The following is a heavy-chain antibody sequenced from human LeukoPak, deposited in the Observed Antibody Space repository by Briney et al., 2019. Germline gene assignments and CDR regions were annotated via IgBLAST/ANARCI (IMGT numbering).Heavy chain of an antibody. J-gene: IGHJ4*02. Sequence: GGSLRLSCAASGFTFSSYSMNWVRQAPGKGLEWVAFIQYDGSNKYYADSVKGRFTISRDNSKNTLYLQMNSLRAEDTTVYYCARRHYDTSHRLDYWGQGTLVTVSS. CDR1: GFTFSSYS. CDR2: IQYDGSNK. CDR3: ARRHYDTSHRLDY. D-gene: IGHD3-22*01. V-gene: IGHV3-30*02.